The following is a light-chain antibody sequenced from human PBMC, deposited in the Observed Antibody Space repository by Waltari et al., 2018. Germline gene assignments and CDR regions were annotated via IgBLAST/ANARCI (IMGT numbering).Light chain of an antibody. Sequence: DIQMTQSPSSLSASVGYRVTITCRASQSITFYLNWYQHKPGKAPKLLIHAASSLHSGVPSRFSGSGSGTDFTLTISNLQPEDFASYYCQQSYSTPLTFGGGTQVEIK. J-gene: IGKJ4*01. CDR1: QSITFY. CDR3: QQSYSTPLT. V-gene: IGKV1-39*01. CDR2: AAS.